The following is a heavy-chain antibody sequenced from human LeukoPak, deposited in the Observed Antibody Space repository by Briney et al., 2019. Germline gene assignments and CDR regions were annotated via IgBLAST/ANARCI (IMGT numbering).Heavy chain of an antibody. J-gene: IGHJ4*02. CDR2: IYTSGST. CDR1: GASVNSGNYY. CDR3: TRGGELMNF. V-gene: IGHV4-61*02. D-gene: IGHD1-26*01. Sequence: SETLSLTCTVSGASVNSGNYYWTWIRQPAGKRLEWIGRIYTSGSTNYNPSLKSRVTISIDASKNQFSLRLSSVTAADTAVHYCTRGGELMNFWGQGTLVTVSS.